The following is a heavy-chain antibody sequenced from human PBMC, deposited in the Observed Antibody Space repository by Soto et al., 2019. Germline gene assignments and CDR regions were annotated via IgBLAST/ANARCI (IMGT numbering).Heavy chain of an antibody. CDR2: IYPGDSDT. CDR3: ARSTQRGFWSGYRLDY. D-gene: IGHD3-3*01. J-gene: IGHJ4*02. V-gene: IGHV5-51*01. CDR1: GYSFTSYW. Sequence: GASLKISCKGSGYSFTSYWIGWVRQMPGKGLEWMGIIYPGDSDTRYSPSFQGQVTISADKSISTAYLQWSSLKASDTAMYYCARSTQRGFWSGYRLDYWGQGTLVTVSS.